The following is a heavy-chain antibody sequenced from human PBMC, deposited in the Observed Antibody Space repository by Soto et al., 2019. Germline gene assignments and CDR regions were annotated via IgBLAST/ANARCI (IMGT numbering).Heavy chain of an antibody. CDR1: GGSFSSYY. D-gene: IGHD2-2*01. CDR3: AGRDCSGTNCYYLDYYYMDV. J-gene: IGHJ6*03. Sequence: QVQLQESGPGLVRPSETLSLTCTVSGGSFSSYYWTWIRQSPGKGLEWIGYIYYSGSTAYNPSLRGRLAISIATSKNQFSLRLNSMTAADTAVYYCAGRDCSGTNCYYLDYYYMDVWGKGTTVTVSS. CDR2: IYYSGST. V-gene: IGHV4-59*08.